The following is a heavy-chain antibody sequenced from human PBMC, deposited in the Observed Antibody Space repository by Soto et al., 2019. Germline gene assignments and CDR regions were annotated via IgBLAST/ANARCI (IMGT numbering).Heavy chain of an antibody. CDR2: ISGYNGKT. D-gene: IGHD1-26*01. CDR3: ARDGFGWELHD. V-gene: IGHV1-18*01. J-gene: IGHJ4*02. CDR1: GYSFSNYG. Sequence: QVQLVQSGAEVKKPGASVRVSCKASGYSFSNYGISWVRQAPGQGLEWMGWISGYNGKTNYEQKFQDRVTMTTDTSTSTVYMDLRSLRSDDTAVYYCARDGFGWELHDWGQGTLVTVSS.